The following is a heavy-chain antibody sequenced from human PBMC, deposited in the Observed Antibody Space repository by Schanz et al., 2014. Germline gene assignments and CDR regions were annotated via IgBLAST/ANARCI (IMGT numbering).Heavy chain of an antibody. CDR3: TRDVRLDRRGNWFDP. D-gene: IGHD1-1*01. CDR2: IKEDGSVK. CDR1: TFTFSSDW. V-gene: IGHV3-7*01. Sequence: VQLVESGGGVVQPGGSLRLSCAASTFTFSSDWMSWVRQAPGKGLEWVANIKEDGSVKDYVDSVKGRFTISRDNAKNSLYLQMTSLRAEDTAVYYCTRDVRLDRRGNWFDPWGQGTLVTGSS. J-gene: IGHJ5*02.